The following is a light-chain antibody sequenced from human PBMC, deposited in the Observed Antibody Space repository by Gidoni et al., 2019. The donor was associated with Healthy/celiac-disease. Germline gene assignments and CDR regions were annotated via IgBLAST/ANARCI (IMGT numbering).Light chain of an antibody. CDR3: QQRSNWPPYT. CDR2: DAS. Sequence: VLTQSPTTLSLSPGERATLSCRASQSISSYLAWYQQKPGQTPRLLIYDASNRATGIPARFSGSGSGTDFTLTISNLEPEDFAVYYCQQRSNWPPYTFXQXTKLEIK. J-gene: IGKJ2*01. V-gene: IGKV3-11*01. CDR1: QSISSY.